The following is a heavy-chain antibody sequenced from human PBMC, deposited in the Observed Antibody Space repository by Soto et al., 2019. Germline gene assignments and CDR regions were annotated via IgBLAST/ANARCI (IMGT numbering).Heavy chain of an antibody. CDR1: GYTFTRYG. CDR2: ISAYNGNT. Sequence: WASVKVSCKASGYTFTRYGISWVRQAPGQGLEWMGWISAYNGNTNYAQKLQGRVTMTTDTSTSTAYMELRSLRSDDTAVYYCARDQSTIFGVVINYYYGMDVWGQGTTVTVSS. D-gene: IGHD3-3*01. J-gene: IGHJ6*02. CDR3: ARDQSTIFGVVINYYYGMDV. V-gene: IGHV1-18*04.